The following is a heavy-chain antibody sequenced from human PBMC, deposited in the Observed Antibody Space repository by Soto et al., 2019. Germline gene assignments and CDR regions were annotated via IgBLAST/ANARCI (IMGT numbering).Heavy chain of an antibody. Sequence: EVQLVESGGGLVQPGGSLRLSCAASGFTFSSYWMHWVRQAPGKGLVCVSRINSDGSSTSYADSVKGRFTISRDNAKNTPYLQMNSLRAEDTAVYYCARVSAVANRYYYYYYGMDVWGQGTTVTVSS. V-gene: IGHV3-74*01. J-gene: IGHJ6*02. CDR2: INSDGSST. CDR3: ARVSAVANRYYYYYYGMDV. CDR1: GFTFSSYW. D-gene: IGHD2-15*01.